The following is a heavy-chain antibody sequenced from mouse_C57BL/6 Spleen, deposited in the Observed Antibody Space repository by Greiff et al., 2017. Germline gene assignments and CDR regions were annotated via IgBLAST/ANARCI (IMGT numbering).Heavy chain of an antibody. J-gene: IGHJ4*01. CDR3: ARLRHLRLQGAMDY. D-gene: IGHD3-2*02. V-gene: IGHV1-82*01. CDR2: IYPGDGDT. CDR1: GYAFSSSW. Sequence: QVQLKQSGPELVKPGASVKISCKASGYAFSSSWMNWVKQRPGKGLGWIGRIYPGDGDTNYNGKFNGKATLTADKSSSTAYMQLSSLTSEDAAFYFSARLRHLRLQGAMDYWGQGTSVTVSS.